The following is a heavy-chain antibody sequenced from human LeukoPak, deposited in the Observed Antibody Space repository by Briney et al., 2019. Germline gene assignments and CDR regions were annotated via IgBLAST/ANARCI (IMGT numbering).Heavy chain of an antibody. CDR1: GFTFSSYW. Sequence: GGSLRLSCAASGFTFSSYWMSWVRQAPGKGLEWVADIKQDGSEKYYVDSVKGRFTISRDNAKNSLYLQMNSLRAKDTAVYYCARREWLDYYYYGMDVWGQGTTVTVSS. V-gene: IGHV3-7*01. J-gene: IGHJ6*02. CDR3: ARREWLDYYYYGMDV. D-gene: IGHD6-19*01. CDR2: IKQDGSEK.